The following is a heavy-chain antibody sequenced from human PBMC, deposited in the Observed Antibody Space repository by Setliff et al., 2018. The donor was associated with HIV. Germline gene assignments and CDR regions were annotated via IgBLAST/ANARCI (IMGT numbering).Heavy chain of an antibody. J-gene: IGHJ4*02. CDR2: IYHSGST. CDR3: ARGWWHYYYDY. CDR1: GGSISSSNW. Sequence: SETLSLTCAVSGGSISSSNWWSWVRQPPGKGLEWIGEIYHSGSTNHNPSLKSRVTISVDTSKKQFSLKLSSVTAADTAVYYCARGWWHYYYDYWGQGTLVTVS. D-gene: IGHD2-15*01. V-gene: IGHV4-4*02.